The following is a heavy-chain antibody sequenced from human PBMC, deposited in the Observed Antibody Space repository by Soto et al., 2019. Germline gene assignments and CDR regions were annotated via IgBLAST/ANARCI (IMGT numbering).Heavy chain of an antibody. Sequence: PGGSLRLSCAASGFTFGSYSMNWVRQAPGKGLEWVSYISSSSSTIYYADSVKGRFTISRDNAKNSLYRQMNSLRDEDTAVYYCARDVSSSSSYYYGMDVWGQGPTVTVFS. CDR1: GFTFGSYS. J-gene: IGHJ6*02. D-gene: IGHD6-6*01. CDR3: ARDVSSSSSYYYGMDV. V-gene: IGHV3-48*02. CDR2: ISSSSSTI.